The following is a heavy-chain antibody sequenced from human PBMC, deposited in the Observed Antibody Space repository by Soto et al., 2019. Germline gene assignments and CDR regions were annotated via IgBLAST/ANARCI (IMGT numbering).Heavy chain of an antibody. CDR2: IYQSGST. V-gene: IGHV4-30-2*01. D-gene: IGHD2-21*02. CDR1: GAPITSGAYS. Sequence: TLSLTCTVSGAPITSGAYSWRWIRPPPGKGLEWIGFIYQSGSTHYNPSLKSRVTISVDRSKNHFSLQLTSLTAADTAVYYCARDMSGCSSSDCYLSGWFDPWGPGTLVTVSS. J-gene: IGHJ5*02. CDR3: ARDMSGCSSSDCYLSGWFDP.